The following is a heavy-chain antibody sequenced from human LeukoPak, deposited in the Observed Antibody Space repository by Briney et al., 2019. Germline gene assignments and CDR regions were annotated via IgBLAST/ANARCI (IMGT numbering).Heavy chain of an antibody. CDR3: AKDPERWLQLRLGFSD. CDR1: GFTFSSYA. D-gene: IGHD5-24*01. CDR2: IRGSGGGT. Sequence: GGSLRLSCAASGFTFSSYAMSWVRQAPGKGLEWVSSIRGSGGGTNYADSVKGRFTISRDKNTLYLQMNSLRAEDTAVYYCAKDPERWLQLRLGFSDWGQGTLVTVSS. J-gene: IGHJ4*02. V-gene: IGHV3-23*01.